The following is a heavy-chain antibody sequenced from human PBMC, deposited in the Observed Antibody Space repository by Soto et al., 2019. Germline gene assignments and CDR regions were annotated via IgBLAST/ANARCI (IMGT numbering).Heavy chain of an antibody. V-gene: IGHV1-69*06. CDR3: ARDTSYCSSTSCKDV. CDR1: GGTFNSYA. D-gene: IGHD2-2*01. J-gene: IGHJ6*02. CDR2: IIPIFGTA. Sequence: SVKVSCKASGGTFNSYAISWVRQAPGQGLEWMGGIIPIFGTANYAQKFQGRVTITADKSTSTAYMELSSLRSEDTAVYYCARDTSYCSSTSCKDVWGQGTTVTVSS.